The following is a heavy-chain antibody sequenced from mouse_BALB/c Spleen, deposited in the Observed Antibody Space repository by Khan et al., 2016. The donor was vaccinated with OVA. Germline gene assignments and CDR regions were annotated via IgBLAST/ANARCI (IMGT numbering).Heavy chain of an antibody. Sequence: EVELVESGGGLVKPGGSLKLSCVASGFTFSRYSMSWVRQTPERRLEWVASISSGGTYTYYPDNVKGRFTLSRDSAENTLYLQMSSLRSEDTAIYYCAGHEDYYGSRPYFDYWGQGTTLTVSS. D-gene: IGHD1-1*01. J-gene: IGHJ2*01. V-gene: IGHV5-9-3*01. CDR1: GFTFSRYS. CDR3: AGHEDYYGSRPYFDY. CDR2: ISSGGTYT.